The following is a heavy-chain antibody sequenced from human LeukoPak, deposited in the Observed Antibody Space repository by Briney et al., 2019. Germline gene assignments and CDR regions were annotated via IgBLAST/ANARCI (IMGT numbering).Heavy chain of an antibody. CDR2: IKQDGSEK. CDR3: ARNTMTTVTTFYY. J-gene: IGHJ4*02. D-gene: IGHD4-17*01. CDR1: GFTFSSYW. V-gene: IGHV3-7*01. Sequence: PGGSLRLSCAASGFTFSSYWMSWVRQAPGKGLEWVANIKQDGSEKNYVDSVKGRFTISRDNAKNSLYLQMNSLRAEDTAVYYCARNTMTTVTTFYYWGQGTLVTVSS.